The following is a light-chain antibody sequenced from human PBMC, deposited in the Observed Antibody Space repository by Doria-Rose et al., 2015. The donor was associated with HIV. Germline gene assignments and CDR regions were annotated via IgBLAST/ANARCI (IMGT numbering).Light chain of an antibody. V-gene: IGKV3-20*01. J-gene: IGKJ1*01. CDR1: QSFSSTY. CDR3: HQYGTSWT. CDR2: DGS. Sequence: TQSPGTLSLSPGERATLSCRASQSFSSTYLAWYQQKPGQALSLLIYDGSTRATGITDRFSASGSGTDFTLTINRLEPEDFALYYCHQYGTSWTFGQGTKVEI.